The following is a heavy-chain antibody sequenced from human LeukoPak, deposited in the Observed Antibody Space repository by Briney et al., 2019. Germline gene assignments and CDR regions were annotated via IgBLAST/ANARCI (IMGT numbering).Heavy chain of an antibody. V-gene: IGHV4-31*03. J-gene: IGHJ3*02. CDR1: GGSISSGGYY. Sequence: PSETLSLTCTVSGGSISSGGYYWSWIRQHPGKGLEWIGYIYYSGSTYYNPSLKSRVTISVDTSKNQFSLKLSSVTAADTAVYYCARGFQSESYLGDRGYAFDIWGQETMVTVSS. D-gene: IGHD3-16*02. CDR3: ARGFQSESYLGDRGYAFDI. CDR2: IYYSGST.